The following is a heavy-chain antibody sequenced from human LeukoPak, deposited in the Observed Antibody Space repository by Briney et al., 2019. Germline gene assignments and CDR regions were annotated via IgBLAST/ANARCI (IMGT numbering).Heavy chain of an antibody. Sequence: GGSLRLSCAASEFTFSNYWMHWVRQAPGKGLVWVPRIKGDGSYTNYADSVKGRFSISRDNAKNTLYLQMNSLRADDTGIYYCARVVTYFDPWGQGTLVTVSS. CDR3: ARVVTYFDP. V-gene: IGHV3-74*01. CDR1: EFTFSNYW. D-gene: IGHD2/OR15-2a*01. CDR2: IKGDGSYT. J-gene: IGHJ5*02.